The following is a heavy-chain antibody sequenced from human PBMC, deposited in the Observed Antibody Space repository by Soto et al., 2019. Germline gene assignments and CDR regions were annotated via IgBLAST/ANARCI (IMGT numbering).Heavy chain of an antibody. V-gene: IGHV4-4*02. CDR1: GDSISGSNC. J-gene: IGHJ4*02. CDR2: IYDSGST. CDR3: ARQGYSYGSYDFDY. Sequence: SETLSLTCVVSGDSISGSNCWTWVRQPPGKGLEWIGEIYDSGSTNYNPSLKSRVTISVDKSKNQFSLELSSVTAADTAVYYCARQGYSYGSYDFDYWGQGTLVTGSS. D-gene: IGHD5-18*01.